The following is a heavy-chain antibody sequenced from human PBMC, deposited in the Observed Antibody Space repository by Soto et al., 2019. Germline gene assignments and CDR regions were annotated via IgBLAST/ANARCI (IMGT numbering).Heavy chain of an antibody. CDR1: GYTFTRYY. D-gene: IGHD3-10*02. CDR2: INPDGGRT. Sequence: GASVKVSCKASGYTFTRYYIHWVRQAPGQGPEWMGRINPDGGRTTYAQNFNGRVSIAIDTSRNQFSLRLTSVTTADTAVYYCAASEVGLISVLGTWGQGTQVTVSS. V-gene: IGHV1-46*01. J-gene: IGHJ5*02. CDR3: AASEVGLISVLGT.